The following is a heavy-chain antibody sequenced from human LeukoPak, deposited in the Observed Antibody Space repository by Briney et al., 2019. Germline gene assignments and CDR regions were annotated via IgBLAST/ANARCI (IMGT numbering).Heavy chain of an antibody. V-gene: IGHV3-48*03. J-gene: IGHJ4*02. CDR3: ARKVLSGSRYFDY. D-gene: IGHD1-26*01. Sequence: GGSLRLSCAASGFTFSSFEMNWVRQAPGKGLEWVSYITSSASTIYYAESVKGRFTISRDNAKNSLFLQMNSLRAEDTAVYYCARKVLSGSRYFDYWGQGALVTVSS. CDR2: ITSSASTI. CDR1: GFTFSSFE.